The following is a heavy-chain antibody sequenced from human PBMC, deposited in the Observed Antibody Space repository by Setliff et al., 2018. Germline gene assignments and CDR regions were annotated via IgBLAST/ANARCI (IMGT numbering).Heavy chain of an antibody. D-gene: IGHD1-26*01. CDR3: AREVGTSTSSDAFDV. Sequence: LRLSCAASGFTFSSDPMNWVRQAPGKGLEWIAYIYHSGSAYYNPSLKSRVTMSVDTSKNQFSLHLTSVTAADTAVYYCAREVGTSTSSDAFDVWGQGMMVTVSS. J-gene: IGHJ3*01. CDR2: IYHSGSA. V-gene: IGHV4-30-2*05. CDR1: GFTFSSDP.